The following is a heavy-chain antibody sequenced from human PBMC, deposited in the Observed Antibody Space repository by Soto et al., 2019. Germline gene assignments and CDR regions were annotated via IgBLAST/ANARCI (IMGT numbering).Heavy chain of an antibody. CDR3: AGRSGSSDY. D-gene: IGHD3-10*01. Sequence: PGGSLRLSCAASGFTFSNYTMHWVRQAPGKGLEWVALISYDEIDKYFADAVKGRFIISRDNSKNTLYLQMDSLRAEDTAVYYCAGRSGSSDYWGRGTLVTVSS. V-gene: IGHV3-30*04. CDR1: GFTFSNYT. CDR2: ISYDEIDK. J-gene: IGHJ4*02.